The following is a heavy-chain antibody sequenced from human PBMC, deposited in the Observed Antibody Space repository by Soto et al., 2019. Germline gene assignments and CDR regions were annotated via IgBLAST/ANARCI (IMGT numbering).Heavy chain of an antibody. V-gene: IGHV1-18*04. CDR3: ARDSPAVGALRTNDY. Sequence: ASVKVSCKASGYTFTSYGISWVRQAPGPGLEWMGWISAYNGNTNNAQKLQGRVTMTTDTYTSTAYMELRSLRSDETAVYYCARDSPAVGALRTNDYWGEGPLVTVPS. CDR1: GYTFTSYG. CDR2: ISAYNGNT. J-gene: IGHJ4*02. D-gene: IGHD1-26*01.